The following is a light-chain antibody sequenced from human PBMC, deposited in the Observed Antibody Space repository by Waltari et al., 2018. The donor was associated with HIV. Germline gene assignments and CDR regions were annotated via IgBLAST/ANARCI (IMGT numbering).Light chain of an antibody. V-gene: IGLV3-21*03. CDR1: NIKYKT. J-gene: IGLJ3*02. CDR3: QVWDSTSAHWV. Sequence: SYVLTQPPSVSVAPGKTATITCVGSNIKYKTVPWYQVRPGQAPVLVIYDNFDRPSEIPERLSGSNSGNTATLTISRVEAGDEADYYCQVWDSTSAHWVFGGGTKLTVL. CDR2: DNF.